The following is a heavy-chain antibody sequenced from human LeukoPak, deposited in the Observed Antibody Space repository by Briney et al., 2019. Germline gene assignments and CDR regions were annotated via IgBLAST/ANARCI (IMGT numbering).Heavy chain of an antibody. CDR2: INRDGTEK. V-gene: IGHV3-7*04. D-gene: IGHD2-21*01. Sequence: GGSLRLSCATSGFNFTDSRMTWVRQAPGKGLQWVANINRDGTEKHFLDSVAGRFTISRDNAKKSLYLQMSSLRPQDTAVYFCVRGDWYFESWGQGTLVTVSS. CDR1: GFNFTDSR. CDR3: VRGDWYFES. J-gene: IGHJ4*02.